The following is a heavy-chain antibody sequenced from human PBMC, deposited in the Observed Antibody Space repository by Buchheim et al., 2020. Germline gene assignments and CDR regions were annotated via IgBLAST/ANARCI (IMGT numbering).Heavy chain of an antibody. CDR3: AKGRGTTGTLFDY. Sequence: EVQLVESGGGLVQAGGSLRVSCAASGFTFSLYSMNWVRQAPGKGLEWVSFISSTGGTVYYADSVKGRFTISRDNAKNSLYLQMSSLRDEDTAIYYCAKGRGTTGTLFDYWGQGTL. V-gene: IGHV3-48*02. CDR1: GFTFSLYS. J-gene: IGHJ4*02. CDR2: ISSTGGTV. D-gene: IGHD4-17*01.